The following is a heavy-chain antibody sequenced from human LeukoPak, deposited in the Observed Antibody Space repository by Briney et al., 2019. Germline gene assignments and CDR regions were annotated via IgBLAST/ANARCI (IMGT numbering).Heavy chain of an antibody. V-gene: IGHV1-46*01. CDR3: ARRDYYDSSGYNWFDP. CDR2: INPSGGST. Sequence: ASVKVSCKASGYTFTAYFIHWVRQAPGQGLEWMGWINPSGGSTSYAQKFQGRVTMTRDTSTSTVYMELSSLRSEDTAVYYCARRDYYDSSGYNWFDPWGQGTLVTVSS. CDR1: GYTFTAYF. J-gene: IGHJ5*02. D-gene: IGHD3-22*01.